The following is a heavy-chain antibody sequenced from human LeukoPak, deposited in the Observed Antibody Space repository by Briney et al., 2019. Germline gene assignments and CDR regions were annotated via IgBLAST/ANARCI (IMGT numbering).Heavy chain of an antibody. CDR2: ISGSGGST. CDR1: GFTFSSYA. V-gene: IGHV3-23*01. J-gene: IGHJ4*02. Sequence: GGSLRLSCAASGFTFSSYAMSWVRQAPGKGLEWVSAISGSGGSTYYADSVKGRFTISRDNSKNTLYLQMNSLRAEDMAVYYCAKDLGDYYDSSGYDYWGQGTLVTVSS. D-gene: IGHD3-22*01. CDR3: AKDLGDYYDSSGYDY.